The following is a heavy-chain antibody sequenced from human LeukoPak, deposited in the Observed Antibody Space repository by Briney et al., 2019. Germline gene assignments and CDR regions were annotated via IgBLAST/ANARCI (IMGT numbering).Heavy chain of an antibody. V-gene: IGHV4-39*01. CDR1: GGSISSSSYY. J-gene: IGHJ4*02. CDR3: ARRPGIAVAGAFDY. D-gene: IGHD6-19*01. Sequence: SDTLSLTCTVSGGSISSSSYYWRWIRQPPGKRLEWIGSIYYSGNTYYNPSLKSRVTISVDTYKNQFSLKLSSVTAADTAVYYCARRPGIAVAGAFDYWGQGTLVTVSS. CDR2: IYYSGNT.